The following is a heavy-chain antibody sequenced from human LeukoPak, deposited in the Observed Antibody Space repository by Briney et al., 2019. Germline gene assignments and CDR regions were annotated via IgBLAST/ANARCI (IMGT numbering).Heavy chain of an antibody. J-gene: IGHJ4*02. V-gene: IGHV1-18*01. D-gene: IGHD1-7*01. CDR1: GYTFTSYG. CDR3: ARDRQTGTQETAFVGNDY. Sequence: GASVKVSCKASGYTFTSYGISWVRQAPGQGLEWMGWISAYNGNTNYAQKLQGRVTMTTDTSTSTAYMELRSLRSDDTAVYYCARDRQTGTQETAFVGNDYWGQGTLVTVSS. CDR2: ISAYNGNT.